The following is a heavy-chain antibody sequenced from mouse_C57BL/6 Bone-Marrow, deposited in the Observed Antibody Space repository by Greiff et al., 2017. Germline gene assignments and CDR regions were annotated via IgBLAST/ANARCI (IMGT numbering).Heavy chain of an antibody. CDR1: GYTFTSSG. V-gene: IGHV1-81*01. CDR3: ARTTGSWFAY. Sequence: QVQLQQSGAELARPGASVKLSCKASGYTFTSSGISWVKQRTGQGLEWIGEIYPRSGNTYYNEKFKGKATLTADNSSRTAYMELRSLTSEDSAVYFGARTTGSWFAYWGQGTLVTVSA. CDR2: IYPRSGNT. J-gene: IGHJ3*01. D-gene: IGHD4-1*02.